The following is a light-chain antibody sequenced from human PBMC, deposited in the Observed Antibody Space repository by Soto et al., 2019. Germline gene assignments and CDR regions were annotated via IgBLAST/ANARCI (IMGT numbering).Light chain of an antibody. J-gene: IGKJ4*01. CDR3: QQYNSYSPLT. Sequence: DIQMTPSPSTLSESVGDRVTITCRASQSISSWLAWYQQKPGKAPKLLIYDASSLESGVPSRFSGSGSGTEFTLTISSLQPDDFATYYCQQYNSYSPLTFGGGTKVDIK. CDR2: DAS. CDR1: QSISSW. V-gene: IGKV1-5*01.